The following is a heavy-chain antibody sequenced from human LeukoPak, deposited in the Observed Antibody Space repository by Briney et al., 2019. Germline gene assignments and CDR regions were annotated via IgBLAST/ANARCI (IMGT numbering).Heavy chain of an antibody. CDR3: ARDVGYESNGYYYGRFDD. CDR1: GGSITSVDYY. Sequence: KTSETLSLTCTVPGGSITSVDYYWGWIRQPPGKGLEWIGHIHYSGSTYSNPSLKSRVFISLDTSKSQFSLKLTSVTAADTAVYYCARDVGYESNGYYYGRFDDWGQGTLVTVSS. J-gene: IGHJ4*02. V-gene: IGHV4-30-4*01. CDR2: IHYSGST. D-gene: IGHD3-22*01.